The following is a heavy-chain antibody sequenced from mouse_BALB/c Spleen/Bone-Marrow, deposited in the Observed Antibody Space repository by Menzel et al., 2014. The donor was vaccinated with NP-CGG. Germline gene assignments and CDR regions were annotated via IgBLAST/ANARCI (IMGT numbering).Heavy chain of an antibody. CDR1: GFTFSNYG. Sequence: DVKLVESGGDLVKPGGSLKLPCAASGFTFSNYGMSWVRQIPDKRLEWVATISSGGTYTFYPDSVKGRFTISRDNTENTLTLQMTSPKSEDTAMYYCARRRDYDYFDYWGQGTTLTVSS. CDR2: ISSGGTYT. D-gene: IGHD2-4*01. CDR3: ARRRDYDYFDY. V-gene: IGHV5-6*02. J-gene: IGHJ2*01.